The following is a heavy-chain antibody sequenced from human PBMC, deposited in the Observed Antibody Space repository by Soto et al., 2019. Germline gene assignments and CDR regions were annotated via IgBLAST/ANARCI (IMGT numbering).Heavy chain of an antibody. Sequence: EVQLVESGGDLVRPVGSLRLSCAASGFTFSGHWMHWVRQVPGKGLEWVSRVNTDGGTSAYADSVKGRFTISRENAKNTLYLQMSGLRAADAAVYYCARETGYCSRTSCYRRAFDTWGQGTTVSVSS. V-gene: IGHV3-74*03. J-gene: IGHJ3*02. CDR1: GFTFSGHW. D-gene: IGHD2-2*01. CDR3: ARETGYCSRTSCYRRAFDT. CDR2: VNTDGGTS.